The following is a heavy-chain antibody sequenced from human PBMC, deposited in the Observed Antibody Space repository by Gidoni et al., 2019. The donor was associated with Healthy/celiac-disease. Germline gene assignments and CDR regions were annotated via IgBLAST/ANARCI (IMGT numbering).Heavy chain of an antibody. CDR2: ISYDGSNK. J-gene: IGHJ4*02. V-gene: IGHV3-30*18. CDR3: AKDGVPGGSWSTYYFDY. CDR1: GFTFSSYG. Sequence: QVQLVESGGGVVQPVRSLRLSFAASGFTFSSYGMHWVRQAPGKGLEWVAVISYDGSNKYYADSVKGRFTISRDKSKNTLYLQMNSLRAEDTAVYYCAKDGVPGGSWSTYYFDYWGQGTLVTVSS. D-gene: IGHD6-13*01.